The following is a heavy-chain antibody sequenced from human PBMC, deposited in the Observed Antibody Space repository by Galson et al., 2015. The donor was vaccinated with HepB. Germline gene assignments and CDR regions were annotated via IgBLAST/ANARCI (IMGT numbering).Heavy chain of an antibody. D-gene: IGHD2-15*01. CDR1: GYTFTSYA. J-gene: IGHJ2*01. V-gene: IGHV1-3*01. Sequence: SVKVSCKASGYTFTSYAMHWVRQAPGQRLEWMGWINAGNGNTKYSQKFQGRVTITRDTSASTAYMELSSLRSEDTAVYYCARVGAYCSGGSCINYWYFDLWGRGTLVTVSS. CDR3: ARVGAYCSGGSCINYWYFDL. CDR2: INAGNGNT.